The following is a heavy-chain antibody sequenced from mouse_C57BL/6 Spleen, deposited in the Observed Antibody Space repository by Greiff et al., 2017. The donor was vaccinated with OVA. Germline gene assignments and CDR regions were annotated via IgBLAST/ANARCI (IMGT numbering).Heavy chain of an antibody. Sequence: QVQLQQSGPELVKPGASVKISCKASGYTFTDYYINWVKQRPGQGLAWIGWIYPGSGNTKYNEKFKGKATLTVDTSSSTAYMQLSSLTSEDSAVYFCARWYRDYFDYWGQGTTLTVSS. V-gene: IGHV1-84*01. CDR3: ARWYRDYFDY. CDR1: GYTFTDYY. D-gene: IGHD1-1*02. J-gene: IGHJ2*01. CDR2: IYPGSGNT.